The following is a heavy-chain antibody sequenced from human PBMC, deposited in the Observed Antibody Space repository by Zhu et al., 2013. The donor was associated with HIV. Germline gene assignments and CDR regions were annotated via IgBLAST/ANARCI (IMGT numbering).Heavy chain of an antibody. V-gene: IGHV3-33*01. CDR2: VWYDGSDK. CDR1: GFIFSKAG. D-gene: IGHD1-26*01. Sequence: VQLLESGGGLVQPGRSLRLSCAASGFIFSKAGMHWVRQAPGKGLEWVAAVWYDGSDKYYADSVKGRFTISRDNSQDTQFLHMDSLRLEDTAVYYCARSSGMSFDLWGRRDPSPSP. CDR3: ARSSGMSFDL. J-gene: IGHJ4*03.